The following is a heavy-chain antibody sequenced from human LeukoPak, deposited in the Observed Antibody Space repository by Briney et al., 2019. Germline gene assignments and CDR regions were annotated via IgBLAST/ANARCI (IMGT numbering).Heavy chain of an antibody. CDR2: IYTRGST. CDR1: GGSISSNSYY. D-gene: IGHD3-10*01. J-gene: IGHJ5*02. Sequence: KSSETLSLTCTVSGGSISSNSYYWSWIRQPAGKGLEWIGRIYTRGSTNYNPSLKSRVTMSVDTSKNQFSLKLSSVTAADTAVYYCARGVYGWFDPWGQGTLVTVSS. CDR3: ARGVYGWFDP. V-gene: IGHV4-61*02.